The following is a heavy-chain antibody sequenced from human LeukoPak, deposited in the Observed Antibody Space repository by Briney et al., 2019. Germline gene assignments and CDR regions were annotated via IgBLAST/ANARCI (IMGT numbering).Heavy chain of an antibody. D-gene: IGHD3-22*01. CDR1: GFTFSSYA. CDR2: ISYDGSNK. Sequence: GGSLRLSCAASGFTFSSYAMHWVRQAPGKGLEWVAVISYDGSNKYYADSVKGRFTISRDNSKNTLYLQMNSLRAEDTAVYYCARESPYDSSGYAFDYWGQGTLVTVSS. J-gene: IGHJ4*02. V-gene: IGHV3-30-3*01. CDR3: ARESPYDSSGYAFDY.